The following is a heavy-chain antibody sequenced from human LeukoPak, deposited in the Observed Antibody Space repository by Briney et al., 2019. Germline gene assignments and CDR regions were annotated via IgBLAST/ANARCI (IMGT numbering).Heavy chain of an antibody. CDR1: GGSMSSSSYY. Sequence: SETLSLTCTVSGGSMSSSSYYWGWIRQPPGKGLEWIGSIYYSGSTYYNPSLKSRVTISVDTSKNQFSLKLSSVTAADTAVYYCARRNGSSPFDYWGQGSLVTVSS. CDR3: ARRNGSSPFDY. CDR2: IYYSGST. D-gene: IGHD1-26*01. J-gene: IGHJ4*02. V-gene: IGHV4-39*01.